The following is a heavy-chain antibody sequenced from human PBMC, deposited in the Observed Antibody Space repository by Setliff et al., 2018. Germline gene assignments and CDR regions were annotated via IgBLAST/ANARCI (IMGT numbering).Heavy chain of an antibody. CDR2: MYTSGST. J-gene: IGHJ6*03. CDR1: GGSISSGSDY. Sequence: PSETLSLTCSVSGGSISSGSDYWTWIRQPAGKGLEWIGHMYTSGSTNYNPSLKSRVTISVDTSKNQFSLKLSSVTAADTAVYYCARAISGWYSAFYYYMDVWGKGTTVTV. D-gene: IGHD6-19*01. V-gene: IGHV4-61*09. CDR3: ARAISGWYSAFYYYMDV.